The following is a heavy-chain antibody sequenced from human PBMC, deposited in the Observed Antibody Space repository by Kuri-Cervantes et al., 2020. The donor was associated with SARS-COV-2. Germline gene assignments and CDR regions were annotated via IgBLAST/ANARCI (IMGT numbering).Heavy chain of an antibody. Sequence: SVKVSCKASGGTFSSYAISWVRQAPGQGLEWMGGIIPILGTANYAQKFQGRVTITADKSTSTAYMELSSLRSEDTAVYYCTTAPGYCSSTSCYGDDAFDIWGQGTMVTVSS. CDR3: TTAPGYCSSTSCYGDDAFDI. J-gene: IGHJ3*02. CDR1: GGTFSSYA. CDR2: IIPILGTA. V-gene: IGHV1-69*10. D-gene: IGHD2-2*03.